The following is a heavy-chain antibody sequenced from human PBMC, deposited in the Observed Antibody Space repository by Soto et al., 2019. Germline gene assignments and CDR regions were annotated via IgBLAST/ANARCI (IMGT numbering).Heavy chain of an antibody. CDR3: AKDSAAYPFTYYYYGMDV. Sequence: EVQLLESGGGLVQPGGSLRLSCAASGFTFSSYAMSWLRQAPGKGLEWVSAISGSGGSTYYADSVKGRFTISRDNSKNTLYLQMNSLRDEDTAVYYCAKDSAAYPFTYYYYGMDVWGQGTTVTVSS. D-gene: IGHD6-13*01. V-gene: IGHV3-23*01. J-gene: IGHJ6*02. CDR1: GFTFSSYA. CDR2: ISGSGGST.